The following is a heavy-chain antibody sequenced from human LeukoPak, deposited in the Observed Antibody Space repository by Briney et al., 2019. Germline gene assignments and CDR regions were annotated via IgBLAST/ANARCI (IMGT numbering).Heavy chain of an antibody. Sequence: SETLSLTCTVSGGSISRGDYYWSWIRQLPGKGLEWIGFIYHSGSTYYNPSLKSRVTISVDTSKNQFSLNLNSVTAADTAVYYCARYSGTYYWFDPWGQGTLVTVSS. D-gene: IGHD1-26*01. CDR1: GGSISRGDYY. CDR2: IYHSGST. J-gene: IGHJ5*02. CDR3: ARYSGTYYWFDP. V-gene: IGHV4-31*03.